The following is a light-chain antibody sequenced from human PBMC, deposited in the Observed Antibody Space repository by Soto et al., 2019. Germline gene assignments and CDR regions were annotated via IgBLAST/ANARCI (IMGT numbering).Light chain of an antibody. Sequence: LAQPPSASGSPGQSVTISCTGTSSDVGGYDYVSWYQQHPGKAPKLMIYEVTIRPSGVSDRFSGSKSGNTASLTVSGLQAEDEADYYCSSYTGGNPSYVFGTGTKVTVL. CDR3: SSYTGGNPSYV. CDR1: SSDVGGYDY. CDR2: EVT. J-gene: IGLJ1*01. V-gene: IGLV2-8*01.